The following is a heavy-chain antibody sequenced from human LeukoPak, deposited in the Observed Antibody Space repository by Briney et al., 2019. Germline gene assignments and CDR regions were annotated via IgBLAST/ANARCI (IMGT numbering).Heavy chain of an antibody. CDR2: ISDTGKT. J-gene: IGHJ5*02. CDR1: GASLSSYY. CDR3: PTGHYEPFAT. D-gene: IGHD4-17*01. V-gene: IGHV4-59*01. Sequence: SETLSLTCSVSGASLSSYYWEWLRQPPGKGLEWIGYISDTGKTDSNPSLKSRVSISLDTSKKQFSLRLRSLTSADSAVYYCPTGHYEPFATWGPGILVTVSS.